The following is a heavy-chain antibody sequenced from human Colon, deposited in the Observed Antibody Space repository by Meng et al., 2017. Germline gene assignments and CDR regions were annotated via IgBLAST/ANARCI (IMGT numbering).Heavy chain of an antibody. D-gene: IGHD1-26*01. CDR3: ARMGAGAAFDF. V-gene: IGHV1-2*05. CDR2: INPNRGVT. CDR1: GYTFTTFF. Sequence: QVHLVQSGAEVKTPGSSVKISCEASGYTFTTFFLNWVRQTPDQGFEWLGRINPNRGVTNFAQKFQGRVNMARDTSISPAYMELASLRSDDTGVYYCARMGAGAAFDFWGQGTLVTVSS. J-gene: IGHJ4*02.